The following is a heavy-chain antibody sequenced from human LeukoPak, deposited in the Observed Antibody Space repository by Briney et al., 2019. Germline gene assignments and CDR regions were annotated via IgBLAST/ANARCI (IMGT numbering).Heavy chain of an antibody. CDR2: INPAGSET. D-gene: IGHD2-15*01. CDR1: GFSFSAYW. J-gene: IGHJ4*02. CDR3: ARFGYVAAVDV. Sequence: GGSLRLSCAASGFSFSAYWMTWVRQAPGTGLEWVANINPAGSETYYVDPVKGRFSISRDNAKNLVYLQMNSLRAENTAVYHCARFGYVAAVDVWGQGTPVTVSS. V-gene: IGHV3-7*01.